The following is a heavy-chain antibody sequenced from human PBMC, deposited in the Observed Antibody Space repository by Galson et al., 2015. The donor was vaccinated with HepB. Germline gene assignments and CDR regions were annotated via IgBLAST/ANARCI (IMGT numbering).Heavy chain of an antibody. V-gene: IGHV3-30*18. J-gene: IGHJ6*02. CDR2: ISYDGSKK. CDR1: GFIFSSYD. CDR3: AKASHYSSAWLKPPRYYYYGMDV. Sequence: SLRLSCAASGFIFSSYDIHWVRQAPGKGLEWVAVISYDGSKKYYADSVKGRFTISRDNSKNTLYLQMNSLRAEDTAIYYCAKASHYSSAWLKPPRYYYYGMDVWGQGTTVTVSS. D-gene: IGHD6-19*01.